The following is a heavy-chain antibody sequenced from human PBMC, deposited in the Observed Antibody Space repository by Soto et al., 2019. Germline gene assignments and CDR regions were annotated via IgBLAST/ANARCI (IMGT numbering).Heavy chain of an antibody. D-gene: IGHD6-13*01. Sequence: ASVKVSCKASGYTFTGYYMHWVRQAPGQGLEWMGWINPNSGGTNYAQKFQGRVTMTRDTSISTAYMELSRLRSDDTAVYYCARESSSSWYYYYGMDVWGQGXTVTVYS. V-gene: IGHV1-2*02. J-gene: IGHJ6*02. CDR3: ARESSSSWYYYYGMDV. CDR2: INPNSGGT. CDR1: GYTFTGYY.